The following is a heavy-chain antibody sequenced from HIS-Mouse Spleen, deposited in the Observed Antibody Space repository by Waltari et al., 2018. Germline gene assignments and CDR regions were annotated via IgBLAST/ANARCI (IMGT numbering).Heavy chain of an antibody. CDR1: GGSISSSSYY. Sequence: QLQLQESGPGLVKPSETLSLTCTVSGGSISSSSYYWGGIRQPPGKGLEGIGSIYYSGHTYDNPSLKRRVTIAVDAAKNQFSLKLSSVTAADTAVYYCARDRELXXDYWGQGTLVTVSS. CDR2: IYYSGHT. J-gene: IGHJ4*02. D-gene: IGHD1-26*01. CDR3: ARDRELXXDY. V-gene: IGHV4-39*07.